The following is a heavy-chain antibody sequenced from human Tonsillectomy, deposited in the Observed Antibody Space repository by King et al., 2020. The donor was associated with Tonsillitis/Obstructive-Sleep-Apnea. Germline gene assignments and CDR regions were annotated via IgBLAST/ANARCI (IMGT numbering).Heavy chain of an antibody. CDR3: ARVMQQQPGNNWFDP. D-gene: IGHD6-13*01. V-gene: IGHV4-4*02. Sequence: QLQESGPGLVKPSGTLSLTCAVSGGSISSSNWCSWVRQPPGKGLEWIGEIYHSGSTNYNPSLKSRVTLSVDKSKNQFSLKLSSVTAADTALYYCARVMQQQPGNNWFDPWGQGTLVTVSS. CDR2: IYHSGST. CDR1: GGSISSSNW. J-gene: IGHJ5*02.